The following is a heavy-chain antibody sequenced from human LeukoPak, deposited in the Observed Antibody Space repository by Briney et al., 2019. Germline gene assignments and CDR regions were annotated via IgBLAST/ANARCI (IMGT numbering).Heavy chain of an antibody. Sequence: LETLSLTCTVSGASVSSYYWSWIRKPPGKGLEWIGFSAHTGSSSYNPSLKSRVSISVDESMNHFSLRLTSVTTADTAVYYCARYYADVNGYYYYYDYWGQGTLVTVSS. CDR2: SAHTGSS. J-gene: IGHJ4*02. CDR1: GASVSSYY. V-gene: IGHV4-59*02. CDR3: ARYYADVNGYYYYYDY. D-gene: IGHD3-22*01.